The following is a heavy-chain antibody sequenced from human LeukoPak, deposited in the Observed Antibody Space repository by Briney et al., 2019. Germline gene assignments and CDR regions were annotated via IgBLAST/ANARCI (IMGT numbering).Heavy chain of an antibody. V-gene: IGHV4-59*12. Sequence: SETLALTCTAPGCSIISYYWSWIRQPPGKGLEGIGYIYYSGSTNYNPSPRSRVTISVDTSKNQFSLKLSSVTAADTAVYSCAIEVPLLRYFDYWGQGTLVTVSS. CDR3: AIEVPLLRYFDY. CDR2: IYYSGST. D-gene: IGHD2-15*01. CDR1: GCSIISYY. J-gene: IGHJ4*02.